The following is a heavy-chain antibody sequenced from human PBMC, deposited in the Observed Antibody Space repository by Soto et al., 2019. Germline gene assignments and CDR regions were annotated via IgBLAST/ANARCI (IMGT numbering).Heavy chain of an antibody. V-gene: IGHV3-23*01. CDR1: GFTFSSYA. J-gene: IGHJ6*02. D-gene: IGHD6-13*01. Sequence: LRLSCAASGFTFSSYAMSWVRQAPGKGLEWVSAISGSGGSTYYADSVKGRFTISRDNSKNTLYLQMNSLRAEDTAVYYCAKATRVIIAAAGIEYYYYGMDVWGQGTTVTVSS. CDR2: ISGSGGST. CDR3: AKATRVIIAAAGIEYYYYGMDV.